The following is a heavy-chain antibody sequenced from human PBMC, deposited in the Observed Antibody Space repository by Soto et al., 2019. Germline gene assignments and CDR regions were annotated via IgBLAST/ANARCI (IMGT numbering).Heavy chain of an antibody. V-gene: IGHV3-33*08. J-gene: IGHJ4*02. CDR1: GFTLSTSW. D-gene: IGHD5-12*01. CDR3: ARGKYSGYDLDY. CDR2: IWYDGNKK. Sequence: XXSLRLSFAASGFTLSTSWMTWVLQAPGKGLEWVAIIWYDGNKKYYADSVEGRFTISRDNSQNTLYLQMNSMRAEDTAVYYCARGKYSGYDLDYWGQGTLVTVSS.